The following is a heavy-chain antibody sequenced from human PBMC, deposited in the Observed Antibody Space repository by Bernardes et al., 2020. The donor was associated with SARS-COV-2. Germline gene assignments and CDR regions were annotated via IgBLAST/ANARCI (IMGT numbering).Heavy chain of an antibody. D-gene: IGHD3-16*02. CDR2: LSSGESYI. CDR3: ARGKRDPYDFIWGTYPLDS. J-gene: IGHJ4*02. Sequence: GGSLRLSCAASGFTLSDYSMTWVRQAPGKGLEWVSCLSSGESYIYYSDSVKGRFTISRDNAKNSLFLQMNSLRVEDTAVYYCARGKRDPYDFIWGTYPLDSWGQGTLVTVSS. CDR1: GFTLSDYS. V-gene: IGHV3-21*01.